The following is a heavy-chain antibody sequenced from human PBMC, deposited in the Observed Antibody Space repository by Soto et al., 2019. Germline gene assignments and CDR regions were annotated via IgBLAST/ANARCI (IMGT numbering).Heavy chain of an antibody. Sequence: EVQLVESGGGLVQPGGSLRLSCAASGFTFSSYAMHWVRQAPGKGLEFVSAISGNGGNTHYANSVRGRFTISRANSKNTLYLQMGGLRVDDMAVYYCARGRSNRGGYSPVFDSWGQGTLVTVSS. V-gene: IGHV3-64*01. CDR1: GFTFSSYA. CDR3: ARGRSNRGGYSPVFDS. D-gene: IGHD2-15*01. J-gene: IGHJ4*02. CDR2: ISGNGGNT.